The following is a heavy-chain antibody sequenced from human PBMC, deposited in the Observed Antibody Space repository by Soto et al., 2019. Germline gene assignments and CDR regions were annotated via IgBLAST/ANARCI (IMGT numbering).Heavy chain of an antibody. J-gene: IGHJ4*02. V-gene: IGHV1-2*04. CDR1: GYTFTGYY. D-gene: IGHD3-3*01. CDR3: ARGYDFWSGYSPHFDY. CDR2: INPNSGGT. Sequence: QVQLVQSGAEVKKPGASVKVSCKASGYTFTGYYMHWVRQAPGQGLEWMGWINPNSGGTNYAQKFQGWVTMTRDTSISTAYMELSRLRSDDTAVYYCARGYDFWSGYSPHFDYWGQGTLVTVSS.